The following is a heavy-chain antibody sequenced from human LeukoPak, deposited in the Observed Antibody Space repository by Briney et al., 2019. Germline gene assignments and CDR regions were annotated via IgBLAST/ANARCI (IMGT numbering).Heavy chain of an antibody. V-gene: IGHV4-59*01. CDR1: GGSINSYY. CDR3: ATHPGQPLGWFDP. J-gene: IGHJ5*02. Sequence: PSETLSLTCTVSGGSINSYYWSWIRQPPGKGLECIGYIHYTGSTNYNPSLKSRVTISVDTSKSQFSLRLSSVTAADTAVYYCATHPGQPLGWFDPWGQGTLVTVSS. CDR2: IHYTGST. D-gene: IGHD3-10*01.